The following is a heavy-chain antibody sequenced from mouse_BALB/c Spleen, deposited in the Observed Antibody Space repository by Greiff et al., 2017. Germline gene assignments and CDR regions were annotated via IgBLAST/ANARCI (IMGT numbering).Heavy chain of an antibody. CDR3: ARYDRASFDY. V-gene: IGHV5-9*03. CDR2: ISSGGGNT. D-gene: IGHD3-1*01. CDR1: GFTFSSYT. Sequence: EVQRVESGGGLVKPGGSLKLSCAASGFTFSSYTMSWVRQTPEKRLEWVATISSGGGNTYYPDSVKGRFTISRDNAKNNLYLQMSSLRSEDTALYYCARYDRASFDYWGQGATLTVSS. J-gene: IGHJ2*01.